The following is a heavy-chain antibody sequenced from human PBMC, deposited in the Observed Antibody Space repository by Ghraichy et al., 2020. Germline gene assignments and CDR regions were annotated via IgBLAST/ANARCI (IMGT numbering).Heavy chain of an antibody. CDR1: GFPFRSYA. J-gene: IGHJ4*01. Sequence: GGSLRLSCAASGFPFRSYAMNWVRQAPGKGLDWVSGISGSDGRTYYADAVKGRFTISRDNSKNTVHLHMNIVRVEDTATYYCAKGRLSGGVDWTLDYWGHGALVTVSS. CDR2: ISGSDGRT. V-gene: IGHV3-23*01. D-gene: IGHD1-1*01. CDR3: AKGRLSGGVDWTLDY.